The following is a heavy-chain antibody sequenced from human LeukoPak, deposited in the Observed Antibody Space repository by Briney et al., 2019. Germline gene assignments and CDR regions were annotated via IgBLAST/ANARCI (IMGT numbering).Heavy chain of an antibody. Sequence: GGSLRLSCAASGFTFSSYWMSWVRQAPGKGLEWVANIKQDGSEKYYVDSVKGRFTISRDNAKNSLYLQMNSLRAEDTAVYYCARVGDYVAVQDYYYYMDVWGKGTTVTVSS. V-gene: IGHV3-7*01. D-gene: IGHD4-17*01. CDR3: ARVGDYVAVQDYYYYMDV. J-gene: IGHJ6*03. CDR2: IKQDGSEK. CDR1: GFTFSSYW.